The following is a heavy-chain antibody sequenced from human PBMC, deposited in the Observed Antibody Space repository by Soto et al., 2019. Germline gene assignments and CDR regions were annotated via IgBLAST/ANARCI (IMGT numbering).Heavy chain of an antibody. CDR2: INHSGST. Sequence: QVQLQQWGAGLLKPSETLSLTCAVYGGSFSGYYWSWIRQPPGKGLEWIGEINHSGSTKYNPSLKSRVTISVDTSKNQFSLKLSSVTAADTAVYYCARNLVPYCSGGSCYSVGFDYWGQGTLVTVSS. CDR3: ARNLVPYCSGGSCYSVGFDY. V-gene: IGHV4-34*01. D-gene: IGHD2-15*01. CDR1: GGSFSGYY. J-gene: IGHJ4*02.